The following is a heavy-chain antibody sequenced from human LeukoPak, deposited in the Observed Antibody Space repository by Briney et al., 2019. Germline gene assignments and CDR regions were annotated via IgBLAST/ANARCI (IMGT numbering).Heavy chain of an antibody. CDR1: GFTFSSYS. Sequence: GGSLRLSCAASGFTFSSYSMNWVRQAPGKGLEWVSSISSSSSYIYYADSVKGRFTISRDNAKNSLYLQMNSLRAEDTAVYYCARCGSSWYGYYYYYYMDVWGKGTTVTVSS. J-gene: IGHJ6*03. D-gene: IGHD6-13*01. CDR3: ARCGSSWYGYYYYYYMDV. CDR2: ISSSSSYI. V-gene: IGHV3-21*01.